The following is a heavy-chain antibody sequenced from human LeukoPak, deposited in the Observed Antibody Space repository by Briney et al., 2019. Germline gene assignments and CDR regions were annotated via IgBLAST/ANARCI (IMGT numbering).Heavy chain of an antibody. CDR3: AREGEAGIDAFDI. V-gene: IGHV4-59*01. D-gene: IGHD6-19*01. CDR2: IYCSGST. CDR1: GGSISSYY. J-gene: IGHJ3*02. Sequence: PSETLSLTCTVSGGSISSYYWSWIRQPPGKGLEWIGYIYCSGSTNYNPSLKSRVTISVDTSKNQFSLKLSSVTAADTAVYYCAREGEAGIDAFDIWGQGTMVTVSS.